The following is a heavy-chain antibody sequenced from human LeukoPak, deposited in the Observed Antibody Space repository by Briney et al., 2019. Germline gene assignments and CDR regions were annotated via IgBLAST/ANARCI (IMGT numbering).Heavy chain of an antibody. V-gene: IGHV3-30*02. CDR1: GFTFSSYG. Sequence: PGGSLRLSCAASGFTFSSYGMHWVRQAPGKGLEWVAFIRYDGSNEFYADSVKGRFTISRDNSKNTLYLQMNSLRAEDTAVYFCAKDPYGSGSYQIRLFDYWGQGTLVTVSS. CDR3: AKDPYGSGSYQIRLFDY. D-gene: IGHD3-10*01. J-gene: IGHJ4*02. CDR2: IRYDGSNE.